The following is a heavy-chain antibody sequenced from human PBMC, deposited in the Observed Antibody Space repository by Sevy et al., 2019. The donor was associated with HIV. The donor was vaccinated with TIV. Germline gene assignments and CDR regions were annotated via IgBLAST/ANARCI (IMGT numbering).Heavy chain of an antibody. CDR3: ARAYLDSTTFFYYYGLDV. Sequence: ASVKVSCKASGYSLNSYDINWVRQATGQGLEWMGWMNPDSGRRGYAPKFQGRVTMTTDTSNGTAYMELRGLRSDDSAVYYSARAYLDSTTFFYYYGLDVWGQGTTVTVSS. J-gene: IGHJ6*02. CDR1: GYSLNSYD. CDR2: MNPDSGRR. D-gene: IGHD2-2*01. V-gene: IGHV1-8*01.